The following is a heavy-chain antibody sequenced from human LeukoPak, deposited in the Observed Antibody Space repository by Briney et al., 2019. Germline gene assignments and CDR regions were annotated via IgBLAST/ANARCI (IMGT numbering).Heavy chain of an antibody. V-gene: IGHV3-15*07. CDR2: IKNKDEGEKT. CDR1: GFSFTNVW. CDR3: TTGIDYGGGY. J-gene: IGHJ4*02. D-gene: IGHD3-16*01. Sequence: GGSLRLSCAVSGFSFTNVWMNWVRQAPGKGLEWVGRIKNKDEGEKTDYAAPVKGRFTISRDDSRATLFLQMNSLKMEDTAIYYCTTGIDYGGGYWGQGTLVSVSS.